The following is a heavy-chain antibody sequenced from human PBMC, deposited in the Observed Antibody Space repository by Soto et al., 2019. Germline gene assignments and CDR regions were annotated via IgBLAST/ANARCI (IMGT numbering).Heavy chain of an antibody. J-gene: IGHJ1*01. CDR2: ISSSSSTI. Sequence: GGSLRLSCAASGCPFISYSMNWVRQAPGKGLEWVSYISSSSSTIYYADSVKGRFTISRDNAKNSLYLQMNSLRDEDTAVYYCARDPDYYDSSGYYPEYFQHWGQGTLVTVSS. CDR3: ARDPDYYDSSGYYPEYFQH. D-gene: IGHD3-22*01. V-gene: IGHV3-48*02. CDR1: GCPFISYS.